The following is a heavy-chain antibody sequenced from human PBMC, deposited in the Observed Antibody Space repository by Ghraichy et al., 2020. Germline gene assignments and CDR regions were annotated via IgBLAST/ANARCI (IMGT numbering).Heavy chain of an antibody. CDR1: GFTFSSYW. D-gene: IGHD5-18*01. CDR3: ARVTHPLRGYSYGYLSY. CDR2: IKQDGSEK. J-gene: IGHJ4*02. Sequence: GGSLRLSCAASGFTFSSYWMSWVRQAPGKGLEWVANIKQDGSEKYYVDSVKGRFTISRDNAKNSLYLQMNSLRAEDTAVYYCARVTHPLRGYSYGYLSYWGQGTLVTVSS. V-gene: IGHV3-7*01.